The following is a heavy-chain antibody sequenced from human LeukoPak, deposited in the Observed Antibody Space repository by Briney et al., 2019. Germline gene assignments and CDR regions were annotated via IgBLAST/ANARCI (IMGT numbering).Heavy chain of an antibody. CDR1: GGSISSSSYY. D-gene: IGHD3-16*02. Sequence: NASETLSLTCTVSGGSISSSSYYWGWIRQPPGKGLEWIGSIYYSGSTYYNPSLKSRVTISVDTSKNQFSLKLSSVTAADTAVYYCASYDYVWGSYRHSTQNYFDYWGQGTLVTVSS. CDR2: IYYSGST. J-gene: IGHJ4*02. CDR3: ASYDYVWGSYRHSTQNYFDY. V-gene: IGHV4-39*01.